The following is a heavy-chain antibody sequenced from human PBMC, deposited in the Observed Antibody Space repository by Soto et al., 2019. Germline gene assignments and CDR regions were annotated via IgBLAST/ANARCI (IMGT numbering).Heavy chain of an antibody. D-gene: IGHD6-13*01. Sequence: GGSLRLSCAASGFTVGSNYMSWVRQAPGKGLEWVSVIYSGGSTYYADSVKGRFTISRDNSKNTLYLQMNSLRAEDTAVYYCIAESFDYWGQGTLVTVSS. CDR2: IYSGGST. V-gene: IGHV3-53*01. J-gene: IGHJ4*02. CDR3: IAESFDY. CDR1: GFTVGSNY.